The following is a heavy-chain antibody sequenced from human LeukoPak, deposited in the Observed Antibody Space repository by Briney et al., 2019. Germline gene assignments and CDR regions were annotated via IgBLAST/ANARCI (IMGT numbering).Heavy chain of an antibody. Sequence: GGSLRLSCAASGFTFSDYWMTWVRQAPGKDLEWVANIKQDSTATFYGASVKGRFTISRDNSKNSLYLQMDSLRVEDTAVYYCATSDATAGGPYWGLGTLVTVSS. CDR2: IKQDSTAT. V-gene: IGHV3-7*01. CDR3: ATSDATAGGPY. D-gene: IGHD6-13*01. CDR1: GFTFSDYW. J-gene: IGHJ4*02.